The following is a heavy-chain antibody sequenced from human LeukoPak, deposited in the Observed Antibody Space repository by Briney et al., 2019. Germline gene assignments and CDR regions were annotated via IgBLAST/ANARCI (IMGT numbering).Heavy chain of an antibody. V-gene: IGHV3-23*01. D-gene: IGHD3-10*01. Sequence: GGSLRLSCEASGFTFNAHAMNWVRQAPGKGLEWVSVISGDVRDTNYANPVKGRFTISRDNSKNAVFLQMDSLRVKDTAMYYCAKDGYYSSANHFARLHFDLWGRGTLVTVSS. J-gene: IGHJ2*01. CDR3: AKDGYYSSANHFARLHFDL. CDR1: GFTFNAHA. CDR2: ISGDVRDT.